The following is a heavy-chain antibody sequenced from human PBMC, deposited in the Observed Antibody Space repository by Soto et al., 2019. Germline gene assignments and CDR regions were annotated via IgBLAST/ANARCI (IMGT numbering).Heavy chain of an antibody. D-gene: IGHD2-8*01. CDR3: ARGYCSNGVCYRYFDL. Sequence: GGSLRLSCAASGFTFSDHYMDWVRQAPGKGLDWVGRTRNKANSYTTEYAASVKGRFTISRDDSKNSLYLQMSSLKTEDTAVYYCARGYCSNGVCYRYFDLWGRGTLVTVSS. CDR1: GFTFSDHY. V-gene: IGHV3-72*01. J-gene: IGHJ2*01. CDR2: TRNKANSYTT.